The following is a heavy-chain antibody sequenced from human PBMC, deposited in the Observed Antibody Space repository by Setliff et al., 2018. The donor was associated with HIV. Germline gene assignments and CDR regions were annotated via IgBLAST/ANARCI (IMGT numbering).Heavy chain of an antibody. Sequence: ETLSLSCAVSGLLFSNAWMSWVRQAPGKGLEWVGRIKSKSDGGTTDYATPVKGRFTISRDDSRNTLYLQMNSLKTEDTAVYYCTTSLPWFDPWGQGTLVTVSS. CDR1: GLLFSNAW. V-gene: IGHV3-15*01. J-gene: IGHJ5*02. CDR2: IKSKSDGGTT. CDR3: TTSLPWFDP.